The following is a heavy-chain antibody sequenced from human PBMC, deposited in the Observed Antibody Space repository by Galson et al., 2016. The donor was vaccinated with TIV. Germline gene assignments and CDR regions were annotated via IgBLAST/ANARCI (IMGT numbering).Heavy chain of an antibody. CDR3: AKGRIPSTLYPHYYMDV. V-gene: IGHV1-18*01. J-gene: IGHJ6*03. CDR2: ISAYNGNT. CDR1: GYTFTSYG. Sequence: SVKVSCKASGYTFTSYGISWVRQAPGQGLEWMGWISAYNGNTKYAQKFQGRVTMTTDTPTSTAYMELRSLKSDDTAVYYCAKGRIPSTLYPHYYMDVWGKGTTVTVSS. D-gene: IGHD2/OR15-2a*01.